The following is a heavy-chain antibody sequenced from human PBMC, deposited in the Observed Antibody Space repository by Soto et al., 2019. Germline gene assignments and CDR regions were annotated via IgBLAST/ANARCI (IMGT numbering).Heavy chain of an antibody. J-gene: IGHJ4*02. V-gene: IGHV4-31*03. D-gene: IGHD3-22*01. CDR2: IYYSGST. Sequence: QVQLQESGPGLVKPSQTLSLTCTVSGGSISSGGYYWSWIRQHPGKGLEWIGYIYYSGSTCYNPSLKSRYTISVDTSKNQFSLKLSSVTAADTAVYYCARGPLYYYDSSGYWYFDYWGQGTLVTVSS. CDR3: ARGPLYYYDSSGYWYFDY. CDR1: GGSISSGGYY.